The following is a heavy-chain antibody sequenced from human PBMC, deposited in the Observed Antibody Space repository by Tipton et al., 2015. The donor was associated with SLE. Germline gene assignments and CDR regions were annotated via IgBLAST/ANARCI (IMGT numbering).Heavy chain of an antibody. CDR3: AKDIAAAGRPSQLGMDV. CDR2: ISGSGGST. Sequence: GSLRLSCAASGFTFSSYAMSWVRQAPGKGLEWVSAISGSGGSTYYADSVKGRFTISRDNSKNTLYLQMNSLRAEDTDVYYCAKDIAAAGRPSQLGMDVWGQGTTVTVSS. V-gene: IGHV3-23*01. J-gene: IGHJ6*02. CDR1: GFTFSSYA. D-gene: IGHD6-13*01.